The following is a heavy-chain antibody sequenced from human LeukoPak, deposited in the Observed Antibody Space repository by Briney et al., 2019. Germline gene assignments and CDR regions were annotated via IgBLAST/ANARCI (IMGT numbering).Heavy chain of an antibody. Sequence: PGESLKISCKGSGYSFTSFWIGWVRQMPGKGLEWMGVIYPGDSDTRYSPSFQGQVTISADKSISTACLQWSSLKASDTAMYYCAIPGDIYDSSGTIFYWGQGTLVTVSS. CDR1: GYSFTSFW. D-gene: IGHD3-22*01. V-gene: IGHV5-51*01. CDR3: AIPGDIYDSSGTIFY. J-gene: IGHJ4*02. CDR2: IYPGDSDT.